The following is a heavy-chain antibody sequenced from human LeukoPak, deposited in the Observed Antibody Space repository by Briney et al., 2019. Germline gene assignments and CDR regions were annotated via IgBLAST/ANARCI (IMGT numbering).Heavy chain of an antibody. CDR3: ARVVVVAVGDLDALDI. V-gene: IGHV3-74*01. D-gene: IGHD2-15*01. J-gene: IGHJ3*02. Sequence: GGSLRLSCAASGFTFSSYWMHWVRQAPGKGLVWVSRINTDGSSTSYADSVKGRFTISRDNAKNTLYLQMNSLRAEDTAVYYCARVVVVAVGDLDALDIWGQGTMVTVSS. CDR1: GFTFSSYW. CDR2: INTDGSST.